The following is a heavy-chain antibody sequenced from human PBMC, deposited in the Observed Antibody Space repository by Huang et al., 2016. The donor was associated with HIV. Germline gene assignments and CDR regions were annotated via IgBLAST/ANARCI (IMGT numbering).Heavy chain of an antibody. CDR1: GGSISSRSYY. J-gene: IGHJ6*02. Sequence: LQLQESGPGLVKSSETLSLICTVSGGSISSRSYYWGWIRQPPGKGPEWIGSIFYRGNTYYNPPLKSRVTISVDTSKNQFSLKVNSVTAADTAVYYCARHGRVAGHYYNNMDVWGRGTTVTVSS. CDR3: ARHGRVAGHYYNNMDV. V-gene: IGHV4-39*01. D-gene: IGHD6-19*01. CDR2: IFYRGNT.